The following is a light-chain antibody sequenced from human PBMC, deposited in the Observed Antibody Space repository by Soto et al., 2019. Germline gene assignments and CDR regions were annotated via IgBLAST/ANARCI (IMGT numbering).Light chain of an antibody. J-gene: IGKJ2*01. CDR2: SAS. Sequence: VMTQSPATLSVSPGDRATLSCRASQTLDNTLAWYQQRPGQAPTLLIYSASTRATGVPARFSGSGSVTQFTLTISGLQSEDFALDYCQQYKDVPFTFGQGTNLEIK. V-gene: IGKV3-15*01. CDR3: QQYKDVPFT. CDR1: QTLDNT.